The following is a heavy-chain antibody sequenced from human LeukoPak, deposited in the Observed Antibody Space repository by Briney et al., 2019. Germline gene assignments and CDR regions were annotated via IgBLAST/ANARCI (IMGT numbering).Heavy chain of an antibody. CDR3: ARGSFNTRDYDYYDSSGYFSDAFDF. J-gene: IGHJ3*01. CDR1: GYTFTSYT. D-gene: IGHD3-22*01. V-gene: IGHV7-4-1*02. CDR2: MSTNTGNP. Sequence: ASVKVSCKASGYTFTSYTMNWVRQAPGQGLEWMGWMSTNTGNPTYAQGFTGRFVFSLDTSVSTTYLQISSLKAEDTAVYYCARGSFNTRDYDYYDSSGYFSDAFDFWGQGTMVTVSS.